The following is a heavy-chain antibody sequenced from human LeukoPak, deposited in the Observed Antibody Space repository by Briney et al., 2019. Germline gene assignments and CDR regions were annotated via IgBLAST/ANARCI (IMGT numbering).Heavy chain of an antibody. CDR1: GFTFSSYA. V-gene: IGHV3-30*04. D-gene: IGHD2-21*01. CDR3: ARYIVVAHYFDY. CDR2: ISYDGSNK. Sequence: GGSLRLSCAASGFTFSSYAMRWVRQAPGKGLEWVAVISYDGSNKYYADSVKGRFTISRDNSKNTLYLQMNSLRAEDTAVYYCARYIVVAHYFDYWGQGTLVTVSS. J-gene: IGHJ4*02.